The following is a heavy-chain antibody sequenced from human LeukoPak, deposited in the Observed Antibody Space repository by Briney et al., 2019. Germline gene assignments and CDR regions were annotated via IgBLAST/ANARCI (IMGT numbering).Heavy chain of an antibody. CDR2: MNPNSGNT. CDR3: AGSPAVTTSFDY. V-gene: IGHV1-8*01. D-gene: IGHD4-17*01. CDR1: GYTFTSYD. J-gene: IGHJ4*02. Sequence: ASVKVSCKASGYTFTSYDINWVRQATGQGLEWMGWMNPNSGNTGYAQKFQGRVTITADESTSTAYMELSSLRSEDTAVYYCAGSPAVTTSFDYWGQGTLVTVSS.